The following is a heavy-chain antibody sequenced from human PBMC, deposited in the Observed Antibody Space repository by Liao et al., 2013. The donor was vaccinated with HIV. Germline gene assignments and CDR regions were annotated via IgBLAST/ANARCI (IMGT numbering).Heavy chain of an antibody. CDR1: GGSISSGDYY. CDR2: IYYSGST. D-gene: IGHD7-27*01. J-gene: IGHJ6*03. CDR3: ARDSQLGKDYYYYYMDV. V-gene: IGHV4-30-4*08. Sequence: QVQLQESGPGLVKPSQTLSLTCTVSGGSISSGDYYWSWIRQPPGKGLEWIGYIYYSGSTYYNPSLKSRVTISVDTSKNQFSLKLSSVTAADTAVYYCARDSQLGKDYYYYYMDVWGKGDHGHRLL.